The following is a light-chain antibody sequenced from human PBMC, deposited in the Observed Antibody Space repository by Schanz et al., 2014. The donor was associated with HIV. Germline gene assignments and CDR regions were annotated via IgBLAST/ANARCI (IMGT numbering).Light chain of an antibody. V-gene: IGLV2-14*01. Sequence: QSALTQPPSASGSPGHSVTISCTGTSSDVGGYNYVSWYQQHPGKAPKLMIYDVSDRPSGVSNRFSGSKSGNTASLTISGLQAEDEADYYCSSYTSSSVVVFGGGTKLTVL. J-gene: IGLJ2*01. CDR3: SSYTSSSVVV. CDR2: DVS. CDR1: SSDVGGYNY.